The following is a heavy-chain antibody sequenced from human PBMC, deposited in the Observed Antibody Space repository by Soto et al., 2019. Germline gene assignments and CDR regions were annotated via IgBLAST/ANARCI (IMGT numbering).Heavy chain of an antibody. CDR3: ARAVAVPADFDY. D-gene: IGHD6-19*01. CDR2: INAGNGNT. V-gene: IGHV1-3*01. CDR1: GYTFTAYA. Sequence: ASVKVSCKASGYTFTAYAMHWVRQAPGQRLEWMGWINAGNGNTKYSQKFQGRVTITRDTSASTAYMELSSLRSEDTAVYYCARAVAVPADFDYWGQGTLDTVSS. J-gene: IGHJ4*02.